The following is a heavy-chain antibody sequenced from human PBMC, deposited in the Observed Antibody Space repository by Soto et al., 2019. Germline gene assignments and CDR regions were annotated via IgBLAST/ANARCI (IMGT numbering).Heavy chain of an antibody. CDR1: GFTFTSSA. D-gene: IGHD3-10*01. Sequence: ASVKVSCKASGFTFTSSAMQWVRKARGQRLEWIGWIVVGSGNTNYAQKFQERVTITRDMSTSTAYMELSSLRSEDTAVYYCTTRITMVRGVQESYGMDVWGQGTTVTVSS. V-gene: IGHV1-58*02. J-gene: IGHJ6*02. CDR3: TTRITMVRGVQESYGMDV. CDR2: IVVGSGNT.